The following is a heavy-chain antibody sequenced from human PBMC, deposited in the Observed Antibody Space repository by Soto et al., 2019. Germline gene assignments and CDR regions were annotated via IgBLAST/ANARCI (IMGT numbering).Heavy chain of an antibody. CDR1: GYTFTSYG. CDR2: ISAYNGNT. V-gene: IGHV1-18*01. D-gene: IGHD6-13*01. Sequence: QVQLVQSGAEVKKPGASVKVSCKASGYTFTSYGISWVRQAPGQGLEWTGWISAYNGNTNYAQKLQGRVTMTTDTSTSTAYMELRSLRSDDTAVYYCARDPPYSSSWYTYYYYGMDVWGQGTTVTVSS. CDR3: ARDPPYSSSWYTYYYYGMDV. J-gene: IGHJ6*02.